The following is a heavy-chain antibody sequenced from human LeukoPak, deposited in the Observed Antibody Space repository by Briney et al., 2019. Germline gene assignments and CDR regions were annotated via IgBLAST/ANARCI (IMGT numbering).Heavy chain of an antibody. CDR1: GYTFTGYY. J-gene: IGHJ4*02. CDR3: ARDLKNYYDSSGSFNY. V-gene: IGHV1-2*02. CDR2: INPNSGGT. D-gene: IGHD3-22*01. Sequence: ASVKVSCKASGYTFTGYYMHWVRQAPGQGLEWMGWINPNSGGTNYAQKFQGRVTMTRDTSISTANMELSRLRSDDTAVYYCARDLKNYYDSSGSFNYWGQGTLVTVSS.